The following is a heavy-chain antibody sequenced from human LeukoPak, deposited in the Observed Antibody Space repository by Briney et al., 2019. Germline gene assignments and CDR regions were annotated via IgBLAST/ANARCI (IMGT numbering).Heavy chain of an antibody. CDR1: GFTFSSYA. D-gene: IGHD6-19*01. Sequence: PGGSLRLSCAASGFTFSSYAMSWVRQAPGKGLEWVSAISGSGGSTYYADSVKGRFTISRDNSKNTLYLQMNSLRAEDTAVYYCAKIQSIAVAGTAYYFDYWGQGTLVTVSS. CDR2: ISGSGGST. CDR3: AKIQSIAVAGTAYYFDY. V-gene: IGHV3-23*01. J-gene: IGHJ4*02.